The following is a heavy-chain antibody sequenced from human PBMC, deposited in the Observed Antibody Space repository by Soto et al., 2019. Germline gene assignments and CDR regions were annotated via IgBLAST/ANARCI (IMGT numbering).Heavy chain of an antibody. Sequence: HWVLQGKGKGLEYVSAIFYNGAGRYYADPVKGRFTVSRDNSKNMLYLQMSSLKPEDTAVYYCVRGPSQGPSLFGALAYLGKRTPVPVSS. CDR2: IFYNGAGR. V-gene: IGHV3-64D*06. CDR3: VRGPSQGPSLFGALAY. J-gene: IGHJ4*02. D-gene: IGHD3-16*01.